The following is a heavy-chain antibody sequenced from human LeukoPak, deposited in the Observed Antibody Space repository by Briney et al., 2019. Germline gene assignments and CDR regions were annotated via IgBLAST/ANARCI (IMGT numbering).Heavy chain of an antibody. Sequence: AGGSLRLSCAASGFTFSSYSMNWVRQAPGKGLEWVASIKEDGREKLYVESLEGRLTIARDNAKESLHLQMRNLRVEDTAVYYCTRALGHSVLAFDVWGQGTVVIVS. CDR3: TRALGHSVLAFDV. CDR2: IKEDGREK. D-gene: IGHD3-16*01. CDR1: GFTFSSYS. V-gene: IGHV3-7*03. J-gene: IGHJ3*01.